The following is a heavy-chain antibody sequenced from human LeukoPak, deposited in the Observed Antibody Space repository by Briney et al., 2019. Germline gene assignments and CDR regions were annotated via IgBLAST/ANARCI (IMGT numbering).Heavy chain of an antibody. CDR2: ISAYNGNT. Sequence: ASVKVSCKASGYTFTSYGISWVRQAPGQGLEWMGWISAYNGNTNYAQKLQGRVTMTTDTSTSTAYMELRSLRSDDTAVYYCARVSPPSGYSSGWYFAYWGQGTLVTVSS. CDR1: GYTFTSYG. D-gene: IGHD6-19*01. CDR3: ARVSPPSGYSSGWYFAY. V-gene: IGHV1-18*01. J-gene: IGHJ4*02.